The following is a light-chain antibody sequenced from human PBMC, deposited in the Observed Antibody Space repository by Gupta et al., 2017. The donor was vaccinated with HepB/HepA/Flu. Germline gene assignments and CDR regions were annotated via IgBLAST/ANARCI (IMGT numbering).Light chain of an antibody. CDR2: KDS. J-gene: IGLJ2*01. CDR3: QSADSSGTVV. Sequence: SYELTQPPSVSVSPGQTARITCAGDALPKQYAYWYQQKPGQALVLVFYKDSQRPSGIPERFSASSSGTTVTFTISVVQADDAAYYYCQSADSSGTVVFGGGTKLTVL. CDR1: ALPKQY. V-gene: IGLV3-25*03.